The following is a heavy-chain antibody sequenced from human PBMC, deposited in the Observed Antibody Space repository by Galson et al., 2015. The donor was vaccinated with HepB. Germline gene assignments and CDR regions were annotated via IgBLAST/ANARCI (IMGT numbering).Heavy chain of an antibody. CDR3: AKGLRSSGWVGFDY. J-gene: IGHJ4*02. V-gene: IGHV3-23*01. CDR1: GFTFSSYA. D-gene: IGHD6-19*01. CDR2: ISNIIGST. Sequence: SLRLSCAASGFTFSSYAMSWVRQAPGKGLEWVSSISNIIGSTYYADSVKGRFTISRDNSKNTLYLQMNSLRAEDTAVYYCAKGLRSSGWVGFDYWGQGTLVTVSS.